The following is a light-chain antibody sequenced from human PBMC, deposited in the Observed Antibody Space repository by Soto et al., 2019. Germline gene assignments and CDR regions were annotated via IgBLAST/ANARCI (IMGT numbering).Light chain of an antibody. J-gene: IGKJ5*01. CDR3: QQYDSSPIT. CDR2: GAS. V-gene: IGKV3-20*01. CDR1: QSVSSSY. Sequence: ELVLTQSPVTLSLSPGERATLSCRASQSVSSSYLAWYQQNPGQAPRLLIYGASSRATGIPDRFSGSGSVTDLTLTISRLEPEDFAVYYCQQYDSSPITFGQATRLEIK.